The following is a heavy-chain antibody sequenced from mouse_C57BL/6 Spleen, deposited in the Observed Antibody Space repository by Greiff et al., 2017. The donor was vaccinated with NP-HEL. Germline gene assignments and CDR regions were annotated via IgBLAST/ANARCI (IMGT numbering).Heavy chain of an antibody. Sequence: QVQLQQPGAELVMPGASVKLSCKASGYTFTSYWMHWVKQRPGQGLEWIGEIDPSDSYTNYNQKFKGKFTLTVDKSSSTAYMQLSSLTSEDSAVYYCARGGSNYPYYFDYWGQGTTLTVSS. J-gene: IGHJ2*01. CDR2: IDPSDSYT. CDR3: ARGGSNYPYYFDY. D-gene: IGHD2-5*01. V-gene: IGHV1-69*01. CDR1: GYTFTSYW.